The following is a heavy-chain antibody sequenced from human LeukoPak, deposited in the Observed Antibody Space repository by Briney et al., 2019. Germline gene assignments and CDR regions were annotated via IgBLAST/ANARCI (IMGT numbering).Heavy chain of an antibody. V-gene: IGHV3-48*01. Sequence: RGSLRLSCTASGFPFIEYSMNWVRQVPGKGLEWISYIGIDSGNTKYADSVRGRFTISADKAKNSLYLQMNSLRVEDTAVYYCARDHNYAFDNWGQGTLVSVAS. CDR2: IGIDSGNT. CDR3: ARDHNYAFDN. J-gene: IGHJ4*02. D-gene: IGHD1-1*01. CDR1: GFPFIEYS.